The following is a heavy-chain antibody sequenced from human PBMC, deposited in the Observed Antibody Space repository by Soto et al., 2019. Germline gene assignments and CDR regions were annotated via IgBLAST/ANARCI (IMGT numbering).Heavy chain of an antibody. J-gene: IGHJ4*02. CDR3: PRVNGYSSGWYPYCLGS. CDR1: GYTFTNYG. CDR2: ISAYNGNT. V-gene: IGHV1-18*04. Sequence: AAEKVSCKASGYTFTNYGLSWVRPAPGQGLAGMGWISAYNGNTNYAQLLQGRVTMTTDTSTSKVYRERRRLSSEDTAPYYCPRVNGYSSGWYPYCLGSWGQGTMVTVSS. D-gene: IGHD6-19*01.